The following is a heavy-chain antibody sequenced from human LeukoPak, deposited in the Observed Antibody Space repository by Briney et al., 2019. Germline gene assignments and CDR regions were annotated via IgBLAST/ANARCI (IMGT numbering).Heavy chain of an antibody. Sequence: GRSLRLSCAASGFPFSHYGIHWVRQPPGKGLEWVAVIWSDGSNKYYADSVKGRFTISRDNSKNTLYLQMNSLRAEDTAVYYCARADYYDSSGYPSFWGQGTLVTVSS. CDR1: GFPFSHYG. CDR3: ARADYYDSSGYPSF. CDR2: IWSDGSNK. D-gene: IGHD3-22*01. J-gene: IGHJ4*02. V-gene: IGHV3-33*01.